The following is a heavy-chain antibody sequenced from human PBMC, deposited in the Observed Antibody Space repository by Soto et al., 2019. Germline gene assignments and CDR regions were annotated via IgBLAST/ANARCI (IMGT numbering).Heavy chain of an antibody. D-gene: IGHD4-17*01. J-gene: IGHJ4*02. CDR3: TTANMTTVTANDY. CDR1: GFTFSNAW. V-gene: IGHV3-15*01. CDR2: IKSKTDGGTT. Sequence: GGSLRLSCAASGFTFSNAWMSWVRQAPGKGLEWVGRIKSKTDGGTTDYAAPVKGRFTISRDDSKNTLYLQMNSLKTEDTAVYYCTTANMTTVTANDYWGQGTLVTVSS.